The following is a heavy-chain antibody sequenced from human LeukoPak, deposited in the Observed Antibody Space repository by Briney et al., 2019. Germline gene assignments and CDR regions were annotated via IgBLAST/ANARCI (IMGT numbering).Heavy chain of an antibody. V-gene: IGHV4-59*01. CDR1: GGSISSYY. CDR2: IYYSGST. D-gene: IGHD4-17*01. Sequence: SETLSLTCTVSGGSISSYYWSWTRQPPGKGLEWIGYIYYSGSTNYNPSLKSRVTISVDTSKNQFSLKLSSVTAADTAVYYCARERGYGDDFDYWGQGTLVTVSS. J-gene: IGHJ4*02. CDR3: ARERGYGDDFDY.